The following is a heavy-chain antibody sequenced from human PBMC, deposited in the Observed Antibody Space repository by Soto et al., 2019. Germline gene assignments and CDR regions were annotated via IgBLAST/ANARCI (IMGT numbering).Heavy chain of an antibody. V-gene: IGHV4-38-2*01. J-gene: IGHJ4*02. CDR2: IYHSGST. D-gene: IGHD3-22*01. CDR3: ASPGTVDSSGGLDY. CDR1: GYSISSGFY. Sequence: SETLSLTCAVSGYSISSGFYWGWIRQPPGKGLEWIGSIYHSGSTYYNPSLKSRVTISVDTSKNQFSLKLSSVTAADTAVYYCASPGTVDSSGGLDYWGQGTLVT.